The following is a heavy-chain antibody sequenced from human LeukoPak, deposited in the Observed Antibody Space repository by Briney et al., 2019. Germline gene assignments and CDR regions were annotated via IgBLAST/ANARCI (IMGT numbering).Heavy chain of an antibody. CDR1: GGSISSSSYY. J-gene: IGHJ4*02. CDR3: ARGSSSSHHPALS. V-gene: IGHV4-39*07. CDR2: IYYSGST. Sequence: PSETLSLTCTVSGGSISSSSYYWGWIRQPPGKGLEWIGSIYYSGSTNYNPSLKSRVTISVDTSKNQFSLKLSSVTAADTALYYCARGSSSSHHPALSWGQGTLVTVSS. D-gene: IGHD6-13*01.